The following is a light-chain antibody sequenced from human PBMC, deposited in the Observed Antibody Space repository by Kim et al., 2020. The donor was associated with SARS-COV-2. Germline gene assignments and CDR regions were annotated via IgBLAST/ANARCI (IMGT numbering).Light chain of an antibody. CDR1: SSDIGSYNR. Sequence: QSALTQPPSVSGSPGQSVTISCTVTSSDIGSYNRVSWFQQPPGTAPKLMIFEVSNRPSGVPDRFSGSNSGNTASLTISGLQAEDEADYFCSSHTGSAYDFGTGTKVTVL. CDR2: EVS. J-gene: IGLJ1*01. CDR3: SSHTGSAYD. V-gene: IGLV2-18*02.